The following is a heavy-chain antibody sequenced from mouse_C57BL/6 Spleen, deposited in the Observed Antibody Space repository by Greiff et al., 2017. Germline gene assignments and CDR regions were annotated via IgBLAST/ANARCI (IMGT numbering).Heavy chain of an antibody. CDR1: GFTFSDYG. CDR2: ISSGSSTI. CDR3: ASGGSSPAWFAY. Sequence: EVHLVESGGGLVKPGGSLKLSCAASGFTFSDYGMHWVRQAPEKGLEWVAYISSGSSTIYYADTVKGRFTIARDNAKNTLFLQMTSLRSEDTAMYYCASGGSSPAWFAYWGQGTLVTVSA. J-gene: IGHJ3*01. V-gene: IGHV5-17*01. D-gene: IGHD1-1*01.